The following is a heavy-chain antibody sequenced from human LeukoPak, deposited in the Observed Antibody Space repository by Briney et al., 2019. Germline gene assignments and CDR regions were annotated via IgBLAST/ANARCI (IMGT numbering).Heavy chain of an antibody. CDR1: GFSLSSTGMC. CDR2: IDWDDDK. CDR3: ALIRGLERVTGAALDAFDI. V-gene: IGHV2-70*11. J-gene: IGHJ3*02. Sequence: ESGPTLVNPPQTLTLTCTFSGFSLSSTGMCVSWIRQPPGKALEWLARIDWDDDKYYSTSLKTRLTISKGTSKNQVVLTMTNMDPVDTATYYCALIRGLERVTGAALDAFDIWGQGTMVTVSS. D-gene: IGHD1-1*01.